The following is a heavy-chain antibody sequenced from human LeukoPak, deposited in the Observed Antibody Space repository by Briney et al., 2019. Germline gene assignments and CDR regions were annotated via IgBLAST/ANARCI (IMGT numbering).Heavy chain of an antibody. CDR3: AKDLHYGSPLHGMDV. V-gene: IGHV3-9*01. Sequence: PGRSLRLSCAASGFTFDDYAMHWVRQAPGKGLEWVSGISWNSGSIGYADSVKGRFTISRDNAKNSLYLQMNSLRAEDTALYYCAKDLHYGSPLHGMDVWGQGTTVTVSS. D-gene: IGHD3-10*01. J-gene: IGHJ6*02. CDR2: ISWNSGSI. CDR1: GFTFDDYA.